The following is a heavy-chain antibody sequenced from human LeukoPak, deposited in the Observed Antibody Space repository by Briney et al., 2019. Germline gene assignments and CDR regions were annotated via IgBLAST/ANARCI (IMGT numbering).Heavy chain of an antibody. V-gene: IGHV3-66*01. CDR2: IYSGGST. Sequence: PGGSLRLSCAASGFTFSDYYMSWIRQAPGKGLEWVSVIYSGGSTYYADSVKGRFTISRDNSKNTLYLQMNGLRAEDTAVYSCARGGPAAGRFDYWGQGTLVTVSS. J-gene: IGHJ4*02. D-gene: IGHD6-13*01. CDR3: ARGGPAAGRFDY. CDR1: GFTFSDYY.